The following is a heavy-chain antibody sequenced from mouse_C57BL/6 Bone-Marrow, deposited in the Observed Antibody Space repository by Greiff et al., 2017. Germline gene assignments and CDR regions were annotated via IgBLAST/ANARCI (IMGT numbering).Heavy chain of an antibody. CDR1: GYTFTNYW. CDR2: IYPGGGYT. Sequence: VQLQQSGAELVRPGTSVKMSCKASGYTFTNYWIGWAKQRPGHGLEWIGDIYPGGGYTNYNAKFKGKSTLTADKSSSTSYMQFSSLTSEDSAIYYCARDYAVDYWGQGTSVTVSS. V-gene: IGHV1-63*01. J-gene: IGHJ4*01. CDR3: ARDYAVDY.